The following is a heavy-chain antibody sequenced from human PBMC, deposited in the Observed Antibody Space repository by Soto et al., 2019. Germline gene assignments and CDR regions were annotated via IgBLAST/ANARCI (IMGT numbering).Heavy chain of an antibody. CDR1: GDSVSSNTAS. J-gene: IGHJ5*02. V-gene: IGHV6-1*01. Sequence: RSQTLSLTCAISGDSVSSNTASWNWIRQSPSRGLEWLGRTYFRSKRYNDYAVSVKSRIIINPDTSNNQFSLQLNSVTPEDTAVYFCAKGDNLGPKTGYAFDPWGQGIMVTVSS. CDR3: AKGDNLGPKTGYAFDP. D-gene: IGHD5-12*01. CDR2: TYFRSKRYN.